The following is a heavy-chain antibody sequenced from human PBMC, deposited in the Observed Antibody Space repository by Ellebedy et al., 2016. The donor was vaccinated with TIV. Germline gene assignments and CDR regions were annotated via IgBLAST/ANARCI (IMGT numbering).Heavy chain of an antibody. CDR1: GFTFGDYA. J-gene: IGHJ6*02. CDR3: TRDLTTLAAAGTEIYYYTMDV. CDR2: IRSKAYGGTT. Sequence: GGSLRLXXTASGFTFGDYAMSWVRQAPGKGLEWVSFIRSKAYGGTTEYAASVKGRFTISRDDSKSIAYLQMNSLKAEDAAVYYCTRDLTTLAAAGTEIYYYTMDVWGQGTTVTVSS. V-gene: IGHV3-49*04. D-gene: IGHD6-13*01.